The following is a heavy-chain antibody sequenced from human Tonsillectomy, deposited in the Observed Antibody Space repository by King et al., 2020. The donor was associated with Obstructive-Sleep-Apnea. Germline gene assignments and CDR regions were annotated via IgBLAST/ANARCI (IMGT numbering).Heavy chain of an antibody. Sequence: VQLVESGGGLVQPGGSLRLSCAASGFTFSSYWMHWVRQSPGKGLLWVSRISSDGSVTTYADFVKGRFTVSSDDAKNTLYLQMNSLGADDTAVYYCVRAGAGFGDYWGQGTLVTVSS. D-gene: IGHD6-19*01. CDR3: VRAGAGFGDY. CDR1: GFTFSSYW. CDR2: ISSDGSVT. J-gene: IGHJ4*02. V-gene: IGHV3-74*01.